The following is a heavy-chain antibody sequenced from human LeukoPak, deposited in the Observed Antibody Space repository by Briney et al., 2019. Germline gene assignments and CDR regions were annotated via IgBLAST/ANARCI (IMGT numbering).Heavy chain of an antibody. V-gene: IGHV3-7*01. CDR2: IKQDGSEK. Sequence: GGSLRLSCAASGFTFSNYAMSWVRQAPGKGLEWVANIKQDGSEKYYVDSLKGRFTVSRDNAKNTLYLQINSLRAGDTAVYFCARVGAARYYYYYMDVWGKGTTVTVSS. CDR1: GFTFSNYA. D-gene: IGHD2-15*01. CDR3: ARVGAARYYYYYMDV. J-gene: IGHJ6*03.